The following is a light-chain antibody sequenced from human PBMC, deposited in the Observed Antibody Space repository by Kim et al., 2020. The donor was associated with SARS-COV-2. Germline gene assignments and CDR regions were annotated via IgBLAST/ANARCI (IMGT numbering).Light chain of an antibody. Sequence: QSALTQPRSVSGSPGQSVTIFCTGTSSDVGGYNHVSCHQQHPGKSPKLLLWGVDRRPSGVPDRFSGSKSGNTASLTISGLQVEDEADYYCCSYVGRCEVFGTGTKVTV. CDR3: CSYVGRCEV. CDR2: GVD. CDR1: SSDVGGYNH. V-gene: IGLV2-11*01. J-gene: IGLJ1*01.